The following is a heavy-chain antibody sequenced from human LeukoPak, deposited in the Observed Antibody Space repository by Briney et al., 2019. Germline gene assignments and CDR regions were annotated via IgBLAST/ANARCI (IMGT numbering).Heavy chain of an antibody. CDR3: AREGSPTIYCYYGMDV. D-gene: IGHD5-24*01. Sequence: SETLSLTCAVSGGSISSSNWWSWVRQPPGKGLEWIGEIYHSGSTNYNPSLKSRVTISVDKSKNQFSLKLSSVTAADTAVYYCAREGSPTIYCYYGMDVWGQGTTVTVSS. J-gene: IGHJ6*02. CDR1: GGSISSSNW. CDR2: IYHSGST. V-gene: IGHV4-4*02.